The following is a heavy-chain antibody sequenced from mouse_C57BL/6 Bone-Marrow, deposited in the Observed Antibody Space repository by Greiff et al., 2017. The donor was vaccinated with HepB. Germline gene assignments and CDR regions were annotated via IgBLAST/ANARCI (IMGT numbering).Heavy chain of an antibody. J-gene: IGHJ4*01. CDR3: ARQWKGSSSYAMDY. CDR1: GFTFSSYG. CDR2: ISSGGSYT. D-gene: IGHD1-1*01. Sequence: EVQRVESGGDLVKPGGSLKLSCAASGFTFSSYGMSWVRQTPDKRLEWVATISSGGSYTYYPDSVKGRFTISRDNAKNTLYLQMSSLKSEDTAMYYCARQWKGSSSYAMDYWGQGTSVTVSS. V-gene: IGHV5-6*01.